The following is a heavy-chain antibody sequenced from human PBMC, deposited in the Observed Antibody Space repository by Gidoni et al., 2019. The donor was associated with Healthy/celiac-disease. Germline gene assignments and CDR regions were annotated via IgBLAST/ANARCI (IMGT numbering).Heavy chain of an antibody. CDR3: ASSSCYDWSYSSGWPRDY. V-gene: IGHV3-53*01. J-gene: IGHJ4*02. CDR2: IYSCCST. Sequence: EVQLVESGGGLLQPGGSLRLSGATSGFTVSSNYMLWVRQAPGKGLDWVSVIYSCCSTFYADSVKGRFTISRDNSKHPLYLQMNSLRAEDTAVYYCASSSCYDWSYSSGWPRDYWGQGTLVTVSS. D-gene: IGHD6-19*01. CDR1: GFTVSSNY.